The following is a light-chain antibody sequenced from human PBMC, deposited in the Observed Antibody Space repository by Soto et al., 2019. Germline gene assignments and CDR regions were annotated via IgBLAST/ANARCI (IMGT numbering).Light chain of an antibody. CDR2: GAS. CDR1: QSINSE. CDR3: QQGHNWPLT. V-gene: IGKV3-15*01. J-gene: IGKJ2*01. Sequence: EIVMTQSPATLSLSPGERAALSCRASQSINSELAWYQQKPGQPPTLLIYGASTRANGVPARFTGSESGAEFTLTISGLQSEDFAVYYCQQGHNWPLTFGQGTRLEI.